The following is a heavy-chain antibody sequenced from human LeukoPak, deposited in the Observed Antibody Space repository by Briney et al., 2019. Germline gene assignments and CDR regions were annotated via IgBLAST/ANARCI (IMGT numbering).Heavy chain of an antibody. Sequence: GGSLRLSCAASGFTFDDYAMHWVRHAPGKGLEWVSGISWNSGSIGYADSVKGGFTISRDNAKNSLYLQMNSLRAEDTALYYCAKDRYKEDYSYGSEYFQHWGQGTLVTVSS. CDR2: ISWNSGSI. J-gene: IGHJ1*01. CDR1: GFTFDDYA. V-gene: IGHV3-9*01. D-gene: IGHD5-18*01. CDR3: AKDRYKEDYSYGSEYFQH.